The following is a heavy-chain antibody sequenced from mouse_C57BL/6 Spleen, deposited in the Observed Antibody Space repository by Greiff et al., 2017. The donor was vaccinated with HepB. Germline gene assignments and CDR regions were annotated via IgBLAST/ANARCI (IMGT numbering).Heavy chain of an antibody. D-gene: IGHD2-4*01. CDR1: GYTFTDYY. CDR3: ARHYDYDWYFDV. Sequence: EVQLQQSGPELVKPGASVKISCKASGYTFTDYYMNWVKQSHGKSLEWIGDINPNNGGTSYNQKFKGKATLTVDKSSSTAYMELRSLTSEDSAVYYGARHYDYDWYFDVWGTGTTVTVSS. CDR2: INPNNGGT. V-gene: IGHV1-26*01. J-gene: IGHJ1*03.